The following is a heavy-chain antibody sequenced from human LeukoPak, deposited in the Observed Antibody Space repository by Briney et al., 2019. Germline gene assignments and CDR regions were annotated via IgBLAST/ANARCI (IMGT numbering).Heavy chain of an antibody. D-gene: IGHD6-19*01. CDR1: GFTFSSYA. Sequence: GGSLRLSCAASGFTFSSYAMSWVRRAPGKGLEWVSAISGSGGSTYYADSVKGRFTISRDNSKNTLYLQMNSLRAEDTAVYYCAKDLGYSSGWYFGAFDIWGQGTMVTVSS. V-gene: IGHV3-23*01. CDR2: ISGSGGST. J-gene: IGHJ3*02. CDR3: AKDLGYSSGWYFGAFDI.